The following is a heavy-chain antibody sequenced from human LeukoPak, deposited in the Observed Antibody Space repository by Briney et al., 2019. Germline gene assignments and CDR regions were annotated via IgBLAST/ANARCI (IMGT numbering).Heavy chain of an antibody. CDR2: IYTSGST. V-gene: IGHV4-61*02. Sequence: SETLSLTCTVSGGSISSNSYYWGWIRQPAGKGLEWIGRIYTSGSTNYNPSLKSRVTMSVDTSKNQFSLKLSSVTAADTAVYYCAREAYFYDILTGYLDYWGQGTLVTVSS. J-gene: IGHJ4*02. CDR1: GGSISSNSYY. D-gene: IGHD3-9*01. CDR3: AREAYFYDILTGYLDY.